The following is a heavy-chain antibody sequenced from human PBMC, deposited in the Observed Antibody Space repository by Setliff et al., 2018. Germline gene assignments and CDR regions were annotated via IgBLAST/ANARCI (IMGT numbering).Heavy chain of an antibody. D-gene: IGHD3-22*01. CDR2: ISAKNGDT. CDR1: GYTFTSYG. J-gene: IGHJ4*02. CDR3: ARGGGITFIVAPKPAGVDF. Sequence: GASVKVSCKASGYTFTSYGITWVRQAPGQGLEWMGWISAKNGDTNYAQKLQGRVTMTTDTSTSTAYMELRSLRSDDTAVYYCARGGGITFIVAPKPAGVDFWGQGALVTVSS. V-gene: IGHV1-18*01.